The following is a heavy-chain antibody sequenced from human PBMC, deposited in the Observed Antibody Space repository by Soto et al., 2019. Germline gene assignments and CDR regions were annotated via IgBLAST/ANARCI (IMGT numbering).Heavy chain of an antibody. D-gene: IGHD3-9*01. V-gene: IGHV4-31*03. J-gene: IGHJ4*02. Sequence: QVXLQESGPXXVKPSQTLSXXXXVSGGSIXSGGYCWSWIRQHPGKGLEWIGCINYSGSTSYSPSLRSRVTISVDSSKSQFSLNLSSVTASDTAVYYCARGVLIWGQGTLVTVSS. CDR3: ARGVLI. CDR1: GGSIXSGGYC. CDR2: INYSGST.